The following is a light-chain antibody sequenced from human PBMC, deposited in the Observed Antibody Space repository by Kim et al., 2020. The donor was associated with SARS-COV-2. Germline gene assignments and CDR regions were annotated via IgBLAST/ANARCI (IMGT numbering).Light chain of an antibody. V-gene: IGLV6-57*02. J-gene: IGLJ3*02. CDR2: DDN. Sequence: KTVTISCTGSSGNIASNYVQWYQQRPASAATTVIYDDNERPSGVPDRFSGSIDSSSNSASLTISGLKTDDEADYYCQSYDDSNRWVFGGGTQLTVL. CDR3: QSYDDSNRWV. CDR1: SGNIASNY.